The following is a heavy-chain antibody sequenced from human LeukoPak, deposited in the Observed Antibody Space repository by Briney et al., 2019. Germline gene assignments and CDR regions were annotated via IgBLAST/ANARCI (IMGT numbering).Heavy chain of an antibody. V-gene: IGHV1-8*01. CDR2: MNPNSGTT. J-gene: IGHJ5*02. CDR3: ARDYGGNTGWFDP. D-gene: IGHD4-23*01. CDR1: GYTLASYD. Sequence: ASVTVSYKASGYTLASYDSNWVRQATGQGLEWMGWMNPNSGTTGYAQKFQDRITLTRDTSISTAYMELSSLTSDDTAVYYCARDYGGNTGWFDPWGQGTLVTVSS.